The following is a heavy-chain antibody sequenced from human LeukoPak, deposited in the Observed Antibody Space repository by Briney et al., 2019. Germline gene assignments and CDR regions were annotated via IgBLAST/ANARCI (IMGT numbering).Heavy chain of an antibody. CDR2: VHISGRT. V-gene: IGHV4-4*07. J-gene: IGHJ6*02. CDR1: GGSICSYY. Sequence: SETLSLTCTVSGGSICSYYWSWVRQPAGKGLEWVGRVHISGRTNYNPSLKSRVTMSVDTSQNQFSLELSSVTTADTAVYYCARGSYGMDVWGQGTTVTVSS. CDR3: ARGSYGMDV.